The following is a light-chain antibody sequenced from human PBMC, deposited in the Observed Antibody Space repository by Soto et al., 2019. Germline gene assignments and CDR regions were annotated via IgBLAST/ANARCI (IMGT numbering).Light chain of an antibody. CDR2: AAS. CDR1: QGIRND. CDR3: QEGSTPLT. Sequence: AIQMTQSPSSLSASVGDRVTITCRASQGIRNDLGWYQQKPGKAPKLLIYAASSLQSGVPSRFSGSGSGTDFTLTISSLQPEDFATYYCQEGSTPLTFGGATKVDIK. V-gene: IGKV1-6*01. J-gene: IGKJ4*01.